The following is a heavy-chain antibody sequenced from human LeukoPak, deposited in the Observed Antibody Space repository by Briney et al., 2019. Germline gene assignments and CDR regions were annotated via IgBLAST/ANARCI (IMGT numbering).Heavy chain of an antibody. CDR3: ARGLGDYNTDWFPVSGY. D-gene: IGHD3-9*01. V-gene: IGHV1-18*01. CDR1: GYTFTDYG. CDR2: ISAYNGIT. J-gene: IGHJ4*02. Sequence: ASVKVSCKSSGYTFTDYGISWVRQAPGQGLEWMGWISAYNGITKYAQNFQGRVTMTTDTSTTTAYMELRGLRSDDTAVYYCARGLGDYNTDWFPVSGYWGQGTLVTVSS.